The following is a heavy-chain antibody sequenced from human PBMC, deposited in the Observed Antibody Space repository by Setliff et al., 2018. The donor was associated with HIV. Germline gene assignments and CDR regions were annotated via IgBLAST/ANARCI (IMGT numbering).Heavy chain of an antibody. Sequence: SETLSLTCTISGDSISNYLWTWIRQPPGKALEWIGYIHHNGDTSFNPSLKSRVSMSVDTSNNRVSLRLTSVTAADTAMYYCAGDTHSPSRWDHWGQGTLVTVSS. CDR2: IHHNGDT. CDR3: AGDTHSPSRWDH. D-gene: IGHD2-2*01. CDR1: GDSISNYL. V-gene: IGHV4-59*01. J-gene: IGHJ4*02.